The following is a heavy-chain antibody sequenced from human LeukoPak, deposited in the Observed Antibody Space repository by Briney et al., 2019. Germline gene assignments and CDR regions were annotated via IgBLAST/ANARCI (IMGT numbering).Heavy chain of an antibody. CDR2: IYYSGHT. CDR1: GGSLSSYY. V-gene: IGHV4-59*01. D-gene: IGHD2-15*01. CDR3: ARGDCSGGSCSPLPLDY. Sequence: SETLSLTCTVSGGSLSSYYWSWVRQPPGQGLEWIGYIYYSGHTNYNPSLMSRVTISVDTSKNQCSLKLSAVTAADTAVYYCARGDCSGGSCSPLPLDYWGQGTLVTVSS. J-gene: IGHJ4*02.